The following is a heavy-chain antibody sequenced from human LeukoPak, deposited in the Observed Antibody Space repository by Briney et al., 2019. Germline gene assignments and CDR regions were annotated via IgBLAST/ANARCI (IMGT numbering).Heavy chain of an antibody. D-gene: IGHD3-22*01. CDR1: GFTFSTYA. V-gene: IGHV3-23*01. J-gene: IGHJ4*02. CDR2: ISSSAGST. Sequence: PGGSLRLSCAASGFTFSTYAMTWVRQTPGKGLEWVAAISSSAGSTYYADNVKGRFTISRDNSKNTLYLQMNSLRAEDTAVYYCVRDDDRPDNGLDYWGQGTLVTVSS. CDR3: VRDDDRPDNGLDY.